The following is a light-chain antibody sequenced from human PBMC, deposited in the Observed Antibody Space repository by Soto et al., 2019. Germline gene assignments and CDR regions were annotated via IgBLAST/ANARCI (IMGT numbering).Light chain of an antibody. J-gene: IGLJ2*01. V-gene: IGLV2-14*01. CDR1: SSDVGGYNY. Sequence: QSVLTQPASVSGSPGQSITISCTGTSSDVGGYNYVSWYQQHPGKAPKLMIYDVNNRPSGVSNRFSGSKSGNTASLTISGLQAEDEADYYCSSYTGSSTYVVFGGGTKLT. CDR2: DVN. CDR3: SSYTGSSTYVV.